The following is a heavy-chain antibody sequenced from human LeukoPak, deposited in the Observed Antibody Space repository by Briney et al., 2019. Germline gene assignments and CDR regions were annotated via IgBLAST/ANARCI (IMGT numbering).Heavy chain of an antibody. CDR2: IDYDSSHI. CDR1: GFTFSNSA. Sequence: GGSLRLSCAASGFTFSNSAMSWVRQVPGKGLEWVSSIDYDSSHIYYAASVRGRFTISRDNARNSVYLQMNSLRVEDTAVYYCARDPLRYLRVGHYDYWGQGTLVAVSS. D-gene: IGHD3-9*01. CDR3: ARDPLRYLRVGHYDY. J-gene: IGHJ4*02. V-gene: IGHV3-21*01.